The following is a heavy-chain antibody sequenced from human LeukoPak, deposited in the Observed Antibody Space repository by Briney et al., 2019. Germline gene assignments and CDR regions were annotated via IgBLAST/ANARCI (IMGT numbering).Heavy chain of an antibody. CDR1: GGSTSSSTYY. D-gene: IGHD3-16*01. CDR2: IYYSGTT. CDR3: ARQFPGGLARAAFDF. V-gene: IGHV4-39*01. Sequence: PSETLSLTCTDSGGSTSSSTYYWAWIRQPPGKGLEWIGNIYYSGTTYYNPSLKSRVIISVDTSKSQFSLNLSSVTAADTAIYYCARQFPGGLARAAFDFWGQGTMVTVSS. J-gene: IGHJ3*01.